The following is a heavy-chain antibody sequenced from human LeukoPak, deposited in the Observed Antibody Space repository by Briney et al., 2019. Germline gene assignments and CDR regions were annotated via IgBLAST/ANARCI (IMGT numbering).Heavy chain of an antibody. CDR2: IVGGDGGT. CDR1: GFSVSDNG. Sequence: GGSLRLSCAASGFSVSDNGMSWVRQAPGKGLEWVSGIVGGDGGTYYADSVKGRFIISRDNSKNTLYVQMNSLRAEDTAVYYCARGALYYMDVWGKGTTVTISS. V-gene: IGHV3-23*01. CDR3: ARGALYYMDV. J-gene: IGHJ6*03.